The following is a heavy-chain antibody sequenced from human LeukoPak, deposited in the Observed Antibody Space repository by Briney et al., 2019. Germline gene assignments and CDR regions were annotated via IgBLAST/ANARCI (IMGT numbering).Heavy chain of an antibody. CDR3: AKDTRSSFRGYFEY. CDR2: IVANGDTT. V-gene: IGHV3-23*01. Sequence: GGSLRLSCAASGFTFSNYAMSWVRQAPGRWLEWVSTIVANGDTTYYADSVKGRFTISRDNSKDTLYVQMNSLRADDTALYYCAKDTRSSFRGYFEYWGQGTLVTVSP. J-gene: IGHJ4*02. CDR1: GFTFSNYA. D-gene: IGHD2-2*01.